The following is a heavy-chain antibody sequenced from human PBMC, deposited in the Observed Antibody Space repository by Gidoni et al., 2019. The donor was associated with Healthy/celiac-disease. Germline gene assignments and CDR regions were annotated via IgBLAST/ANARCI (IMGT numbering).Heavy chain of an antibody. J-gene: IGHJ5*02. D-gene: IGHD7-27*01. Sequence: QLQLQESGPGLVKPSETLSLTCTVSGGSISSSSYYWGWIRQPPGKGLEWIGSIYYSGSTYYNPSLKSRVTISVDTSKNQFSLKLSSVTAADTAVYYCARHPNFSLPQSVGWFDPWGQGTLVTVSS. V-gene: IGHV4-39*01. CDR1: GGSISSSSYY. CDR2: IYYSGST. CDR3: ARHPNFSLPQSVGWFDP.